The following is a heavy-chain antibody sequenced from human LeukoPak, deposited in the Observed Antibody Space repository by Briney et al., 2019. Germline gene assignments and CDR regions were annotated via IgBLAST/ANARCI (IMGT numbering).Heavy chain of an antibody. CDR3: ARDPQPYSYGSYYFDY. J-gene: IGHJ4*02. D-gene: IGHD5-18*01. Sequence: ASAKVSCKASGGTFSSYAISWVRQAPGQGLEWMGRIIPIFGIANYAQKFQGRVTITADKSTSTAYMELSSLRSEDTAVYYCARDPQPYSYGSYYFDYWGQGTLVTVSS. CDR1: GGTFSSYA. CDR2: IIPIFGIA. V-gene: IGHV1-69*04.